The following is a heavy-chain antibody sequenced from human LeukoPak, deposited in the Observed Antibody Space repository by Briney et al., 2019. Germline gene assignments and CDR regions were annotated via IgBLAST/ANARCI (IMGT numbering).Heavy chain of an antibody. CDR2: IWYDGSNK. Sequence: GGSLKLTCAAAGFNFSSYGMHWVRQAPGKGLEWVAVIWYDGSNKYYADSVKGRFTISRDNAKNSLYLQMNSLRAEDTAVYYCARRGGQLTFGYWGQGTLVTVSA. CDR3: ARRGGQLTFGY. V-gene: IGHV3-33*03. CDR1: GFNFSSYG. D-gene: IGHD1-1*01. J-gene: IGHJ4*02.